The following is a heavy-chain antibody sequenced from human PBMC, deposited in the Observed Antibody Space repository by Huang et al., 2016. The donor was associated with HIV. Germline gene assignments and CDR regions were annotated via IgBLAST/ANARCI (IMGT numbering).Heavy chain of an antibody. CDR3: ARLPTPSYYDTWSISPVEEDFFYFNLDL. D-gene: IGHD3-16*01. V-gene: IGHV4-34*02. J-gene: IGHJ6*02. Sequence: QVRLEQWGEGSLKPSETLSLTCAVYGASFSTYFWSWVRQYPDKRLQWIGEIKTGGHPNYTPSFKGCVGMSVDTPKNQFSLTLRAISAADAAIYYWARLPTPSYYDTWSISPVEEDFFYFNLDLWGRGTPVTVS. CDR2: IKTGGHP. CDR1: GASFSTYF.